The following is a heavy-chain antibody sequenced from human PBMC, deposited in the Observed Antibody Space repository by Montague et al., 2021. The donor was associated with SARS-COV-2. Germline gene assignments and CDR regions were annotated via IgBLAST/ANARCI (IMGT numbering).Heavy chain of an antibody. V-gene: IGHV4-34*01. D-gene: IGHD5-24*01. CDR2: INLSGSY. J-gene: IGHJ4*02. CDR1: GASFSGYY. Sequence: SETLSLTCAVSGASFSGYYWNWIRQPPGKGLQRIGQINLSGSYNXXPSLKGRVTISVDTSKNLFSLKLSSVTAADTAVYYCARVFPRWLQFDPYFDYWGQVTLVTVAS. CDR3: ARVFPRWLQFDPYFDY.